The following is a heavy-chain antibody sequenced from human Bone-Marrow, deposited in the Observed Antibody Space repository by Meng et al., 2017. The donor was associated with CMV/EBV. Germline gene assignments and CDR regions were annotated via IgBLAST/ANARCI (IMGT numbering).Heavy chain of an antibody. CDR1: GYSFTSYW. Sequence: GESLKISCKGSGYSFTSYWIGWVRQMPGKGLEWMGIIYPGDSDTRYSPSFQGQVTISADKSISTAYLQWSSLKASDSGMYYCAKIMARGVMFLDYWGQGRLVTVSS. CDR2: IYPGDSDT. J-gene: IGHJ4*02. D-gene: IGHD3-10*01. V-gene: IGHV5-51*01. CDR3: AKIMARGVMFLDY.